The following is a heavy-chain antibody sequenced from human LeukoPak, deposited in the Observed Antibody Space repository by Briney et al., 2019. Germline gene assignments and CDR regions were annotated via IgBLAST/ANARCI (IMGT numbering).Heavy chain of an antibody. J-gene: IGHJ5*02. CDR1: GDSVSSNSAA. D-gene: IGHD3-3*01. CDR3: ARGITIFGVVIGPNWFDP. Sequence: SQTLSLTCAISGDSVSSNSAAWNWIRQFPSRGLEWLGRTYYRSKWYNDYAVSVKSRITINPDTSKNQFSLQLNSVTPEDTAVYYCARGITIFGVVIGPNWFDPWGQGTLVTVSS. V-gene: IGHV6-1*01. CDR2: TYYRSKWYN.